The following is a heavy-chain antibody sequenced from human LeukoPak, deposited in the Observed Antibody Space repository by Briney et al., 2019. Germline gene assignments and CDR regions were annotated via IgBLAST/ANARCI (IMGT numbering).Heavy chain of an antibody. CDR3: AKGGDSSGYYPGY. D-gene: IGHD3-22*01. CDR2: IRYDGSNK. J-gene: IGHJ4*02. CDR1: GFTFSSYG. Sequence: GGSLRLSCAASGFTFSSYGMHWVRQAPGKGLEWVAFIRYDGSNKYYADSVKGRFTTSRDNSKNTLYLQMNSLRAEDTAVYYCAKGGDSSGYYPGYWGQGTLVTVSS. V-gene: IGHV3-30*02.